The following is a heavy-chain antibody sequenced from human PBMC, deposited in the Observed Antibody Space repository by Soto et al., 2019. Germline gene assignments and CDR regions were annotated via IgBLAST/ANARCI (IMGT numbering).Heavy chain of an antibody. V-gene: IGHV3-74*01. Sequence: PGGSLRLSCAASGFTFSAYWMHWVRQVPGKGLVWVSRISTDGSSTSYADSVKGRFTISRDKAKNTLYLQMNSLRAEDTAVYYYARQNTYASDDWRQGTLVTVSS. CDR2: ISTDGSST. CDR3: ARQNTYASDD. J-gene: IGHJ4*02. CDR1: GFTFSAYW. D-gene: IGHD3-16*01.